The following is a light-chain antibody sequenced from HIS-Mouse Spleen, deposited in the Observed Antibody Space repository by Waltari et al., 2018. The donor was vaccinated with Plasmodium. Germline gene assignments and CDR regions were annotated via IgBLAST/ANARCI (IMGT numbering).Light chain of an antibody. CDR3: QQYYSTPPYT. CDR1: QSVLYSSNNKNY. CDR2: RAS. J-gene: IGKJ2*01. V-gene: IGKV4-1*01. Sequence: IVMTQSPDSLAVSLGERATINCKSSQSVLYSSNNKNYLAWYQQKPGQPPKLLIYRASTRESGVPDRFSGSGSGTDFTLTISSLQAEDVAVYYCQQYYSTPPYTFGQGTKLEIK.